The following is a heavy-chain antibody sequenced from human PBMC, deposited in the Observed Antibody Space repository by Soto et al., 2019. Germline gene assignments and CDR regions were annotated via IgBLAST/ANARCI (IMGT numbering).Heavy chain of an antibody. CDR2: IYYSGGT. D-gene: IGHD2-21*01. CDR3: TRAQSDANYSDP. CDR1: GAALSSGGYF. V-gene: IGHV4-61*08. J-gene: IGHJ5*02. Sequence: KASETLTLTCTVSGAALSSGGYFYTWVRQPPGKGLEWLGYIYYSGGTNYNPSLKSRVTISLDKSKSQFSLRLISVTAADTAVYYCTRAQSDANYSDPWGQGTMVTVSS.